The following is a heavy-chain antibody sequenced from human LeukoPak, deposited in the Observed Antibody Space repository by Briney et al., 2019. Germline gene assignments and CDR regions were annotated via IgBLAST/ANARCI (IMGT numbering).Heavy chain of an antibody. D-gene: IGHD1-26*01. J-gene: IGHJ3*01. Sequence: PGGSLRLSCAASGFTFSIYWMSWVRQAPGKGLVWVSRIDTDGSTTTYADSVKGRFTISRDNAKNTLYLQMNSLRAEDTAVYYCARTIGSKNAFDLWGQGTMVTVSS. CDR3: ARTIGSKNAFDL. CDR1: GFTFSIYW. CDR2: IDTDGSTT. V-gene: IGHV3-74*01.